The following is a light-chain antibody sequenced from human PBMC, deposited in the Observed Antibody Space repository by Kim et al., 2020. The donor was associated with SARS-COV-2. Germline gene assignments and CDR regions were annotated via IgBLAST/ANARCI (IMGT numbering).Light chain of an antibody. V-gene: IGLV3-1*01. Sequence: KNVCWYQQRTGQSPVLVMYEDKQRPSGIPERFSGSNSGNTATLTISETQAMDEADYYCQAWDNNTIVIGGGTQLTVL. CDR1: KN. J-gene: IGLJ2*01. CDR2: EDK. CDR3: QAWDNNTIV.